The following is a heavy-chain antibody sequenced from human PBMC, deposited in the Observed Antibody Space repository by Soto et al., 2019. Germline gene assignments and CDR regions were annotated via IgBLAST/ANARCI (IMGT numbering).Heavy chain of an antibody. CDR3: ARRTDDGTFDY. V-gene: IGHV2-5*02. CDR1: GFSLSTNGVG. J-gene: IGHJ4*02. D-gene: IGHD1-1*01. Sequence: QITLKESGPTLVKPTQTLTLTCTFSGFSLSTNGVGVGWIRQPPGKALEWLALIYWDNDKRYSPSLKTRLTIAKDTSNNQVILTMTNIDPVDTATYFCARRTDDGTFDYWGQGTLVILSS. CDR2: IYWDNDK.